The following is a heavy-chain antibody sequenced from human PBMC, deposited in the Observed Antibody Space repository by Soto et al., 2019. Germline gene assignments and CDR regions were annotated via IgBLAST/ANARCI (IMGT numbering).Heavy chain of an antibody. D-gene: IGHD3-3*02. CDR1: GGSIGGYT. Sequence: SETLSLTCAVHGGSIGGYTWTWIRQAPGKGLEWIGEINHSGGTNYNSSLKSRVITSVDTSKNQFSLMLSSVTAADTAVYFCARDRQYYHFWSGNQNEGHHGMDVWGQGTTVTVSS. CDR3: ARDRQYYHFWSGNQNEGHHGMDV. J-gene: IGHJ6*02. CDR2: INHSGGT. V-gene: IGHV4-34*01.